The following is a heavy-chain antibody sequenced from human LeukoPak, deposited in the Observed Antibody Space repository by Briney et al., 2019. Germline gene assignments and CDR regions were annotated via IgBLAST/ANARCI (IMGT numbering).Heavy chain of an antibody. CDR3: ARDSSSSYYYYYYMDV. V-gene: IGHV1-69*05. D-gene: IGHD6-6*01. Sequence: GASVKVSCKASGGTFSSYAISWVRQAPGQGLEWMGGIIPIFGTANYAQKFQGRVTITTDESTSTAYMELSSLRSEDTAVYYCARDSSSSYYYYYYMDVWGKGTTVTVSS. CDR2: IIPIFGTA. J-gene: IGHJ6*03. CDR1: GGTFSSYA.